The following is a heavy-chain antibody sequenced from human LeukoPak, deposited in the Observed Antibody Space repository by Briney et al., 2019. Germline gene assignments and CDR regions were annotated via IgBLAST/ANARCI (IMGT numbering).Heavy chain of an antibody. CDR2: IWYDGSNK. CDR3: AKGGRSITGTGYYMDV. V-gene: IGHV3-33*06. Sequence: GGSLRLSCAASGFTFSSYGMHWVRQAPGKGLEWMAVIWYDGSNKYYADSVKGRFTISRDNSKNTLYLQMNSLRAEDTAVYYCAKGGRSITGTGYYMDVWDKGTTVTVSS. CDR1: GFTFSSYG. D-gene: IGHD1-20*01. J-gene: IGHJ6*03.